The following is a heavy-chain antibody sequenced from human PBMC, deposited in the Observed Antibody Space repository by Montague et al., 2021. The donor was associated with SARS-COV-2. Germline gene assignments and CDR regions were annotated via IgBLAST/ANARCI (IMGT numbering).Heavy chain of an antibody. CDR1: GASISSADYY. CDR3: ARLGGGLTRSFDT. J-gene: IGHJ4*02. V-gene: IGHV4-61*02. CDR2: IYNSGGT. D-gene: IGHD3-16*01. Sequence: TLSLTCTVSGASISSADYYWGWIRQPAGKGLEWIGRIYNSGGTKYNPSLNSRVTIFVDTSKNQFSLHLRFVTAADTAVYYCARLGGGLTRSFDTWGQGTLVTVSS.